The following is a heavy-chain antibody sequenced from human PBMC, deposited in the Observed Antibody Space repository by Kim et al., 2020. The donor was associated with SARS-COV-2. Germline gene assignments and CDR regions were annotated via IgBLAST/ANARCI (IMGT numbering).Heavy chain of an antibody. J-gene: IGHJ4*02. CDR3: ANWKSSAFDY. V-gene: IGHV3-23*01. Sequence: GSTYYADSAKARLTIFTDKSNNTLYLKMNSLNAEETAVYYSANWKSSAFDYWGQGTMVTVTS. CDR2: GST. D-gene: IGHD1-1*01.